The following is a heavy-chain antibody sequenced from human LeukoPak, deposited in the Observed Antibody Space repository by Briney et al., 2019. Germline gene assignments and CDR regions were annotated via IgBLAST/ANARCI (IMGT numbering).Heavy chain of an antibody. V-gene: IGHV1-46*01. J-gene: IGHJ4*02. Sequence: ASVKVSCKASGYTFTSYYMHWVRQAPGQGLEWMGIINPSGGSTSYAQKFQGRVTMTRDTSTSTVYMELSSLRSEDTAVYYCARDRGNSGSYLYYFDYWGQGTLVTVSS. CDR1: GYTFTSYY. CDR2: INPSGGST. D-gene: IGHD1-26*01. CDR3: ARDRGNSGSYLYYFDY.